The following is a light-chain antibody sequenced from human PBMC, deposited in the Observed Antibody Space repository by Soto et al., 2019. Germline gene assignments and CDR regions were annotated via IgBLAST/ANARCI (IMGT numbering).Light chain of an antibody. J-gene: IGKJ4*01. Sequence: EVVLTQSPGTLSMSPGDRATLSCRASQSVTGSDVAWYQQKPGQAPRLLIYDVAIRATGTPERFSGSGSGTDFTLNIGRLEPEDFAVYYCQQYGTSPLTFGGGTKVDIK. V-gene: IGKV3-20*01. CDR3: QQYGTSPLT. CDR2: DVA. CDR1: QSVTGSD.